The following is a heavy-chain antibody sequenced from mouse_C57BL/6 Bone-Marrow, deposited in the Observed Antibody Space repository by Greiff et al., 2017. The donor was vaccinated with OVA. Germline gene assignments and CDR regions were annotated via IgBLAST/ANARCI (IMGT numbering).Heavy chain of an antibody. Sequence: DVKLVESGGGLVQPGGSLKLSCAASGFTFSDYYMYWVRQTPEKRLEWVAYISNGGGSTYYPDTVKGRFTISRDNAKNTLYLQMSRLKSEDTAMYYCARHHYGSEGNYFDYWGKGTTLTVSS. CDR3: ARHHYGSEGNYFDY. J-gene: IGHJ2*01. D-gene: IGHD1-1*01. CDR1: GFTFSDYY. CDR2: ISNGGGST. V-gene: IGHV5-12*01.